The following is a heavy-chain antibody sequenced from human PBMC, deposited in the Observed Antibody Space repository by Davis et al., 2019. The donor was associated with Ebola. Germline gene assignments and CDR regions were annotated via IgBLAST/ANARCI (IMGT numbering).Heavy chain of an antibody. D-gene: IGHD3-3*01. Sequence: SVKVSCKASGYTFTSYGISWVRQAPGQGLEWMGRIIPILGIANYAQKFQGRVTITADKSTNTAYMELSSLRSEDTAVYYCARANDFWSGFDYWGQGTLVTVSS. CDR2: IIPILGIA. CDR3: ARANDFWSGFDY. V-gene: IGHV1-69*04. J-gene: IGHJ4*02. CDR1: GYTFTSYG.